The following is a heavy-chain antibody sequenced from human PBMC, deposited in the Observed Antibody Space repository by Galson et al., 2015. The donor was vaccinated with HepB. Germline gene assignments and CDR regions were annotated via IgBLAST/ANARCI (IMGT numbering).Heavy chain of an antibody. V-gene: IGHV3-23*01. D-gene: IGHD3-22*01. J-gene: IGHJ4*02. CDR2: ISGSGGST. CDR3: ALAGYYDSSGYYPPWDY. CDR1: GFTFSNAW. Sequence: SLRLSCAASGFTFSNAWMSWVRQAPGKGLEWVSAISGSGGSTYYADSVKGRFTISRDNSKNTLYLQMNSLRAEDTAVYYCALAGYYDSSGYYPPWDYWGQGTLVTVSS.